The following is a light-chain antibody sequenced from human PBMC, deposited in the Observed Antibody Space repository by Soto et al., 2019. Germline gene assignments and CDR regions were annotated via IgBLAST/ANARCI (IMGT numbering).Light chain of an antibody. V-gene: IGLV1-51*01. CDR3: GTWDSSLSAVV. Sequence: SVLTQPPSVSAAPGQKVTISCSGTSSNTGKNYVSWYQQLPGTAPKLLIYDNNQRPSGIPDRFSGSKSGTSATLGITGLQTGDEADYYCGTWDSSLSAVVFGGGTKVTVL. J-gene: IGLJ2*01. CDR1: SSNTGKNY. CDR2: DNN.